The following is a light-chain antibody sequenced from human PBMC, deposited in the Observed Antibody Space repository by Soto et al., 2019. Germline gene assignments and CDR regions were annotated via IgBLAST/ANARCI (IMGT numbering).Light chain of an antibody. Sequence: QSALTQPASGSGSPGQSIAITFTGSNSDVGAYNCVSSYQQHPGKAPKRMIYDVSNRPSGVSNRFSCSKSGNEASLPFSRLQAEDAADSYCSSNTSSWNYMFGNGSKVTVL. CDR3: SSNTSSWNYM. CDR1: NSDVGAYNC. J-gene: IGLJ1*01. V-gene: IGLV2-14*01. CDR2: DVS.